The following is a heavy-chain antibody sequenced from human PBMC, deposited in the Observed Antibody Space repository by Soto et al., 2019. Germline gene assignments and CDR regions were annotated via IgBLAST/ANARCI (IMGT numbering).Heavy chain of an antibody. V-gene: IGHV4-59*01. CDR3: ARCSYLRSSSGNYYYYYMDV. CDR1: GGSISSYY. Sequence: LSLTCTVSGGSISSYYWSWIRQPPGKGLEWIGYIYYSGSTNYNPSLKSRVTISVDTSKNQFSLKLSSVTAADTAVYYCARCSYLRSSSGNYYYYYMDVWGKGTTVTVSS. J-gene: IGHJ6*03. CDR2: IYYSGST. D-gene: IGHD6-6*01.